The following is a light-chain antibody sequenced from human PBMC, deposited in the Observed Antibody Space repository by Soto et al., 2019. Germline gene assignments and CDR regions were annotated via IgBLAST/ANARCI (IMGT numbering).Light chain of an antibody. CDR3: QQYCSSPWT. CDR1: QSVLYSSSNKKY. Sequence: DIVMTQSPDSLAVSLGERATINCRSSQSVLYSSSNKKYLAWYQQKPGQPPKLLIYWASTRESGVPERFSGSGSGTDLTLTISSLQAEDVAVYYCQQYCSSPWTFGQGTKEEIK. CDR2: WAS. V-gene: IGKV4-1*01. J-gene: IGKJ1*01.